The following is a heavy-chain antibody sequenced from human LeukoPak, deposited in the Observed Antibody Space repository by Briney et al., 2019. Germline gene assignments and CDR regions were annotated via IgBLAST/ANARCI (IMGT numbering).Heavy chain of an antibody. CDR3: ARVKSGTGWFDP. Sequence: SETLSLTCTVSGGSISSSSYYWGWIRQPPGKGLEWTGSIYYSGSTYYNPSLKSRVTISVDTSKNQFSLKLSSVTAADTAVYYCARVKSGTGWFDPWGQGTLVTVSS. D-gene: IGHD3-10*01. J-gene: IGHJ5*02. CDR1: GGSISSSSYY. CDR2: IYYSGST. V-gene: IGHV4-39*07.